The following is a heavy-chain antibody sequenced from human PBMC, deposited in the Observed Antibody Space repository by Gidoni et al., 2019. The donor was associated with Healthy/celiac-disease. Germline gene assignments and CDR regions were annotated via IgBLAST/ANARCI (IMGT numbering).Heavy chain of an antibody. CDR2: ISYDGSNK. CDR3: AKDGDGVVIIYYFDY. J-gene: IGHJ4*02. Sequence: QVQLVESGGGVVQPGRSLRLSCAASGFTFSRYGMHWVRQAPGKGLEGVAVISYDGSNKYYADSVKGRFTISRDNSKNTLYLQMNSLRAEDTAVYYCAKDGDGVVIIYYFDYWGQGTLVTVSS. V-gene: IGHV3-30*18. D-gene: IGHD3-3*01. CDR1: GFTFSRYG.